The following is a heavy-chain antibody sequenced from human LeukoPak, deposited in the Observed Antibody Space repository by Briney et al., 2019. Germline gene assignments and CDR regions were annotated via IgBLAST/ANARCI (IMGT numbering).Heavy chain of an antibody. Sequence: ASVKVSCEASGYTFTSYYMHWVRQAPGQGLEWMGIINPSGGSTSYAQKFQGRVTMTRDMSTSTVYMELSSLRSEDTAVYYCARGLILGYCSGGSCHPTNFDYWGQGTLVTVSS. CDR2: INPSGGST. D-gene: IGHD2-15*01. V-gene: IGHV1-46*01. CDR3: ARGLILGYCSGGSCHPTNFDY. J-gene: IGHJ4*02. CDR1: GYTFTSYY.